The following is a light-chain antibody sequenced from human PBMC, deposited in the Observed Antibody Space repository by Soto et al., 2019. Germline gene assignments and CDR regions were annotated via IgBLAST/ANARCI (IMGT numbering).Light chain of an antibody. Sequence: QPVLTQSSSASASLGSSVKLTCTLSSGHSSYIIAWHQQQPGNAPRYLMKLEGSGSYNKGSGVPDRFSGSSSGADRYLTISNPQFEDEADYYCETWDSNTHTVFGGGTKLTVL. J-gene: IGLJ3*02. CDR3: ETWDSNTHTV. CDR2: LEGSGSY. CDR1: SGHSSYI. V-gene: IGLV4-60*02.